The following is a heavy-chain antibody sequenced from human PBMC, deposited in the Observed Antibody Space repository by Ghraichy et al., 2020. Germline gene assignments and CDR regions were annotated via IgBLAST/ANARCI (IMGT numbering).Heavy chain of an antibody. CDR2: ISYDGSNQ. D-gene: IGHD1-26*01. J-gene: IGHJ5*01. Sequence: GGSLRLSCAASGFTFSSYGIHWVRQAPGKGLEWVALISYDGSNQYYGDSVKGRFTISRDNSKNTLYLQMNSLRPEDTAVYYCAKSYYTTLLAGFDYWGQGXLVXXX. CDR1: GFTFSSYG. CDR3: AKSYYTTLLAGFDY. V-gene: IGHV3-30*18.